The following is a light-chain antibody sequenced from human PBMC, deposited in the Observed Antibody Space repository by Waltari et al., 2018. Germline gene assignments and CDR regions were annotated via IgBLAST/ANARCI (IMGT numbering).Light chain of an antibody. J-gene: IGKJ1*01. Sequence: EIVLTQSPGTLSLSPGERATLPCRASQSVPSVKLAWYQQKPGQAPRLLIYGASSRATGIPDRFSGSVSGTDFTLTISRLVPEDLVLYYCLQYGQQYGSSPGTFGQGTKVEIK. V-gene: IGKV3-20*01. CDR3: LQYGQQYGSSPGT. CDR2: GAS. CDR1: QSVPSVK.